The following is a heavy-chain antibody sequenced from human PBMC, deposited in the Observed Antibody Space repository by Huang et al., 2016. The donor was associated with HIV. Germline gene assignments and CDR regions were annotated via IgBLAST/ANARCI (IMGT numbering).Heavy chain of an antibody. CDR3: ARDHHDFWRGYRRMYFFDH. CDR2: IDYSGST. CDR1: GGSISTPY. V-gene: IGHV4-59*11. D-gene: IGHD3-3*01. Sequence: QVQLQESGPGLVTPSETLSLTYTVSGGSISTPYWSWIRQPPGKGLEWIGGIDYSGSTNDSPSLKSRVTILLDTSKNQFSLGVNSVAAADTAMYYCARDHHDFWRGYRRMYFFDHWGQGTLVTVSS. J-gene: IGHJ4*02.